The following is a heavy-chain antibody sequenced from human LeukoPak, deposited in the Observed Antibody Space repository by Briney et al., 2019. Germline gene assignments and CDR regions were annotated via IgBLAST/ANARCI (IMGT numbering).Heavy chain of an antibody. V-gene: IGHV4-34*01. Sequence: SETLSLTCAVYGRSFSGYYWTWIRQTPGKGLEWIGEINHSGITDYNPSLRSRVTISVDTSKNQFSLKLSSVTAADTAIYYCARAVIVVAAATQRNWFDPWGQGALVTVSS. D-gene: IGHD2-15*01. J-gene: IGHJ5*02. CDR1: GRSFSGYY. CDR3: ARAVIVVAAATQRNWFDP. CDR2: INHSGIT.